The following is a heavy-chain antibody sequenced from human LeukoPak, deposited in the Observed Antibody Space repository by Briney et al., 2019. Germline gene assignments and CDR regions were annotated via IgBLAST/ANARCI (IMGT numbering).Heavy chain of an antibody. CDR3: ARRKLPAAGYYFDS. CDR2: MSGSGGST. V-gene: IGHV3-23*01. D-gene: IGHD6-13*01. CDR1: GFTFSSYA. J-gene: IGHJ4*02. Sequence: PGGSLRLSCAASGFTFSSYAMSWVRQAPGKGLEWVSEMSGSGGSTYYADSVQGRFTISRDNSANTLFLQMNSLRADDTAVYYCARRKLPAAGYYFDSWGQGTLVTVSS.